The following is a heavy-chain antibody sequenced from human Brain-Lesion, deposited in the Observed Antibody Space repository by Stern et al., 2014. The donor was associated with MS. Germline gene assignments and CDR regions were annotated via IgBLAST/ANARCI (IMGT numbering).Heavy chain of an antibody. CDR2: VNNDGRRT. V-gene: IGHV3-74*01. Sequence: EVQLXXXGGGLVQPGGSLRLSCAASGFTFSNYWMHWVRQAPGKGLVWVSRVNNDGRRTSYADSVKGRFTMSRDNAKNTLYLQMNSLRVEDTAIYYCARGEXXFDSWGQGTLVTVSS. CDR1: GFTFSNYW. CDR3: ARGEXXFDS. J-gene: IGHJ5*01.